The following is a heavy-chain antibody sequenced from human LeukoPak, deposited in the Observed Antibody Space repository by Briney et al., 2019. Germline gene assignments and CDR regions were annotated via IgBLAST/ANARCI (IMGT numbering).Heavy chain of an antibody. CDR2: IYHSGST. V-gene: IGHV4-4*02. Sequence: PSETLSLTCAVSGGSISSSNWWSWVRQPPGKGLEWIGEIYHSGSTNYNPSLKSRVTISVDKSKNQFSLKLSSVTAADTAVYYCARAPKRARTPDKPTYSSSWYGEIDYWGQGTLVTVSS. J-gene: IGHJ4*02. D-gene: IGHD6-13*01. CDR1: GGSISSSNW. CDR3: ARAPKRARTPDKPTYSSSWYGEIDY.